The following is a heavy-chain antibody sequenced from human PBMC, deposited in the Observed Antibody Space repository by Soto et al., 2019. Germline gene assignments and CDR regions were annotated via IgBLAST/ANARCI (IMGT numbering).Heavy chain of an antibody. CDR1: GFTFSSYV. J-gene: IGHJ4*02. D-gene: IGHD6-6*01. CDR3: AKDRSYSSSSRGIGY. V-gene: IGHV3-23*01. Sequence: GGSLRLSCAASGFTFSSYVMNWVRQAPGKGLEWVSVISGSGDNTYAADSVKGRFTIARDNSKNTLYLQMNSLRVEDTAVYYCAKDRSYSSSSRGIGYWGQGARVTVSS. CDR2: ISGSGDNT.